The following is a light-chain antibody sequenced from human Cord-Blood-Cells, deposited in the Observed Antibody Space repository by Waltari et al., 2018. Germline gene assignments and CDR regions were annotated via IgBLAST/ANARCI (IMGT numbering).Light chain of an antibody. J-gene: IGLJ2*01. Sequence: QSALTQPVSVSGSPGQSITISCTGTSSDVGGYNYVSWYQQHPGKAPKLMIYDVSNRPSGVSNRFSGSKSGNTASLTISGLQAEDDADYYCSSYTSSSTQVFGGGTKLTVL. CDR2: DVS. CDR3: SSYTSSSTQV. V-gene: IGLV2-14*01. CDR1: SSDVGGYNY.